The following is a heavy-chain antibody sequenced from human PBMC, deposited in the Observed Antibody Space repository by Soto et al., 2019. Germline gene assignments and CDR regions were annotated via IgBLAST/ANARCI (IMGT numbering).Heavy chain of an antibody. CDR3: ARDLRAPPTVTTDWYFDL. CDR1: GGTFSSYT. CDR2: IIPILGIA. J-gene: IGHJ2*01. V-gene: IGHV1-69*08. D-gene: IGHD4-17*01. Sequence: QVQLVQSGAEVKKPGSSVKVSCKASGGTFSSYTISWVRQAPGQGLEWMGRIIPILGIANYAQKFQGRVTITADXXTXTXXMELSSLRSEDTAVYYCARDLRAPPTVTTDWYFDLWGRGTLVTVSS.